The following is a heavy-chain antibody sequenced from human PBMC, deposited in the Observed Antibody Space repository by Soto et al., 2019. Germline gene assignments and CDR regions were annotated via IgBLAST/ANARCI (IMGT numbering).Heavy chain of an antibody. J-gene: IGHJ3*02. CDR1: GFTFGSYA. V-gene: IGHV3-23*01. CDR3: AKLRGYSGYDLDAFDI. CDR2: ISGSGGST. D-gene: IGHD5-12*01. Sequence: GGSLRLSCAASGFTFGSYAMSWVRQAPGKGLEWVSAISGSGGSTYYADSVKGRFTISRDNSKNTLYLQMNSLRAEDTAVYYCAKLRGYSGYDLDAFDIWGQGTMVTVSS.